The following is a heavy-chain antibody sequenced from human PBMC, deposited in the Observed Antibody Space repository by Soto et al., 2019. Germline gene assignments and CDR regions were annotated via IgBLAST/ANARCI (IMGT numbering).Heavy chain of an antibody. CDR1: GLTFSSYG. J-gene: IGHJ3*02. CDR3: ASPIAAKSFDI. V-gene: IGHV3-33*01. Sequence: GGSLRLSCAASGLTFSSYGMHWVRQAPGKGLEWVAVMWYDGSNKYYADSVKGRFTISRDNSKNTLYLQMNSLRAEDTAVYYCASPIAAKSFDICGQATMLTLSS. D-gene: IGHD6-25*01. CDR2: MWYDGSNK.